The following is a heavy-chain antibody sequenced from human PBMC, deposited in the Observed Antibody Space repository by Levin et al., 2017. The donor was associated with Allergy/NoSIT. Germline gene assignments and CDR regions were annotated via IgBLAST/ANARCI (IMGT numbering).Heavy chain of an antibody. CDR3: ARDQPRLQSYYFYGMDV. V-gene: IGHV1-46*01. J-gene: IGHJ6*02. Sequence: GESLKISCKASGYTFSSYHIHWVRQAPGQGLEWMGVINPSGGSTSYAQKFQGRVTMTRDTSTSTVYMELSSLRSEDTAVYYCARDQPRLQSYYFYGMDVWGQGTTVTVSS. CDR2: INPSGGST. CDR1: GYTFSSYH.